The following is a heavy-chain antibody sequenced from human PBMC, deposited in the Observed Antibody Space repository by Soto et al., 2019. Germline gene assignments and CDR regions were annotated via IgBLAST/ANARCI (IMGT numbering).Heavy chain of an antibody. CDR3: ARGTRIVGVDNDAFDI. Sequence: EVQLVETGGGLIQPGGSLRLSCAASGFTVSSNYMSWVRQAPGKGLEWVSVIYSGGSTYYADSVKGRFTISRDNSKSTLYLQMNSLRAEDTAVYYCARGTRIVGVDNDAFDIWGQGTMVTVSS. D-gene: IGHD1-26*01. V-gene: IGHV3-53*02. J-gene: IGHJ3*02. CDR1: GFTVSSNY. CDR2: IYSGGST.